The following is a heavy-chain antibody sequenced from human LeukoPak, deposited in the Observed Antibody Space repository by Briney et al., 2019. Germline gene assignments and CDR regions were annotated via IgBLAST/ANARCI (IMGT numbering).Heavy chain of an antibody. V-gene: IGHV3-64*01. Sequence: GGSLRLSCAASGFTFSSYAMHWVRQAPGKGLEYVSAISSNGGSTYYANSVKGRFTISRDNSKNTLYLQMGSLRAEDMAVYYCARGYSGYEIDYYYMDVWGKGTTVTVSS. CDR2: ISSNGGST. CDR1: GFTFSSYA. J-gene: IGHJ6*03. CDR3: ARGYSGYEIDYYYMDV. D-gene: IGHD5-12*01.